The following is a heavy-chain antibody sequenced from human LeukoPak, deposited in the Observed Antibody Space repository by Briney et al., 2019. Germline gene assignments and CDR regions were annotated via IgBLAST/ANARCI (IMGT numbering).Heavy chain of an antibody. J-gene: IGHJ2*01. CDR2: ISWNSGLI. D-gene: IGHD2-15*01. Sequence: GGSLRLSCAASGFTFDDFAMHWVRQVPGKGLEWVSGISWNSGLIDYADSVKGRFTISRDNAKLYLQMNSLRAEDTAVYYCAGGQGWHFDLWGLGTLITVSS. CDR1: GFTFDDFA. CDR3: AGGQGWHFDL. V-gene: IGHV3-9*01.